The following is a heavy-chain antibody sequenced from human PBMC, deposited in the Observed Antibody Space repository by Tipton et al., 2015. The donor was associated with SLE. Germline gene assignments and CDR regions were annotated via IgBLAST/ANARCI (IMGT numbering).Heavy chain of an antibody. CDR1: GFTFSSYV. CDR2: ISYDGSNK. V-gene: IGHV3-30*18. J-gene: IGHJ6*02. CDR3: AKEGIYDVVGLGGGMDV. Sequence: SLRLSCAASGFTFSSYVMHWVRQAPGKGLEWVAVISYDGSNKYYADSVKGRFTISRDNSKNTLYLQMNSLRAEDTAVYYCAKEGIYDVVGLGGGMDVWGQGTTVTVSS. D-gene: IGHD2-15*01.